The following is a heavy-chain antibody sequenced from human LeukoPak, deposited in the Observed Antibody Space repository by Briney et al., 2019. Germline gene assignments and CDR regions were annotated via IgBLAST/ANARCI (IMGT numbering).Heavy chain of an antibody. V-gene: IGHV3-33*01. CDR1: GFTFSSYG. CDR2: IWYDGSNK. J-gene: IGHJ4*02. CDR3: ARGQYYYGSGSYYTRYYFDY. D-gene: IGHD3-10*01. Sequence: GRSLRLSCAASGFTFSSYGMHWVRQAPGKGLEGVAVIWYDGSNKYYADSVKGRFTVSRDNSKNTLYLQMNSLRAEDTAVYYCARGQYYYGSGSYYTRYYFDYWGQGTLVTVSS.